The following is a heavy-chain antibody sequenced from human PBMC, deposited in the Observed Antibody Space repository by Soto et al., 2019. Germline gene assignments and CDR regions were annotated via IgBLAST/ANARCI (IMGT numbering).Heavy chain of an antibody. CDR2: ISGSGGST. CDR1: GFTFSSYA. Sequence: GGSLRLSCAASGFTFSSYAMSWVRQAPGKGLEWVSAISGSGGSTYYADSVKGRFTISRDNSKNTLYLQMNSLRAEDTAVYYCAKFRLLGYCSGGSCYSGAFDIWGQGTMVTVSS. CDR3: AKFRLLGYCSGGSCYSGAFDI. D-gene: IGHD2-15*01. V-gene: IGHV3-23*01. J-gene: IGHJ3*02.